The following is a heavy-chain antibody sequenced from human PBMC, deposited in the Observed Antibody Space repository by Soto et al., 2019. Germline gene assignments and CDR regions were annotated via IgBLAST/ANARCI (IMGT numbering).Heavy chain of an antibody. J-gene: IGHJ4*02. Sequence: SLRLSCAGSGFTFRWFGMNWVLHAPGRGLEWVARISNDGSNEYYVDSVKGRFTISRDNSKNTLYLQMDSLRAEDTAVYYCAKGEVRGIIPSYFDYWGLGTLVTVSS. CDR1: GFTFRWFG. D-gene: IGHD3-10*01. CDR2: ISNDGSNE. V-gene: IGHV3-30*18. CDR3: AKGEVRGIIPSYFDY.